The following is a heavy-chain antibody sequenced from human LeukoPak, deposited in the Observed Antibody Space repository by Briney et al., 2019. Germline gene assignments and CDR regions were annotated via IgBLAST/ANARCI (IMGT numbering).Heavy chain of an antibody. CDR1: GDSVSSNSAA. CDR2: TYYRSKWYN. Sequence: SQTLSLTCAISGDSVSSNSAAWNWIRQSPSRGLERLGRTYYRSKWYNDYAVSVKSRITINPDTSKNQFSLQLNSVTPEDTAVYYCARAVSGIDTGLSIYYYYYGMDVWGQGTTVTVSS. V-gene: IGHV6-1*01. D-gene: IGHD1-26*01. CDR3: ARAVSGIDTGLSIYYYYYGMDV. J-gene: IGHJ6*02.